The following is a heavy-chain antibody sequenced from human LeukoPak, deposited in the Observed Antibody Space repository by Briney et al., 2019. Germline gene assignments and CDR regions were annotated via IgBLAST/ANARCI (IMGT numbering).Heavy chain of an antibody. CDR3: AISHPGYGMDV. J-gene: IGHJ6*02. CDR1: GGSISSYY. CDR2: IYYSGST. V-gene: IGHV4-59*08. Sequence: SETLSLTCTVSGGSISSYYWSWIRQPPGKGLEWIGYIYYSGSTNYNPSLKSRVTISVDTSKNQFSLKLSSVTAADTAVYYCAISHPGYGMDVWGQGTTVTV.